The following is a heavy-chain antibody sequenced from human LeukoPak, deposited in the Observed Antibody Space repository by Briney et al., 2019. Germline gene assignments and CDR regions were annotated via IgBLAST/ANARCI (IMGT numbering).Heavy chain of an antibody. CDR2: ISDDGTYT. V-gene: IGHV3-23*01. CDR1: GFTFNIYT. J-gene: IGHJ4*02. Sequence: GGSLRLSCAASGFTFNIYTMTWVRQAPGKGLEWVSIISDDGTYTYYADSVKGRFTISRDNSRNTLYLQMNSLRAEDTAIYYCAKSRGISDASVWRTFDSWGQGTLVTVSS. D-gene: IGHD6-19*01. CDR3: AKSRGISDASVWRTFDS.